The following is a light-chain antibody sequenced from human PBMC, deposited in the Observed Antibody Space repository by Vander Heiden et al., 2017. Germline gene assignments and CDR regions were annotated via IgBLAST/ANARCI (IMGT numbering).Light chain of an antibody. V-gene: IGKV3-20*01. J-gene: IGKJ2*02. Sequence: EIVLTQSPGILSLSPGVGATLSCRGSQSVSSSYLAWYQQKPGQAPSLLIYCASSRATSIPDRFSGSGSGTDFTLTISRLEPEDFAVYYCQQYGSSPPGTFGQGTKLEIK. CDR2: CAS. CDR1: QSVSSSY. CDR3: QQYGSSPPGT.